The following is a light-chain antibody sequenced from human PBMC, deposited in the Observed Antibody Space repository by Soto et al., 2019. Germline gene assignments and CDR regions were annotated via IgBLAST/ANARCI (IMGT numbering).Light chain of an antibody. CDR2: GES. J-gene: IGKJ4*01. Sequence: EIVMTQSPATLSVSPGESATLSCRASQSVRSNLAWYQQKRGQPPRLLIYGESTRATGVPARFSGSGSGTEFTLTISSLQSEDFADYYCHQYNIWPPLIFGGGTKVEIK. V-gene: IGKV3-15*01. CDR1: QSVRSN. CDR3: HQYNIWPPLI.